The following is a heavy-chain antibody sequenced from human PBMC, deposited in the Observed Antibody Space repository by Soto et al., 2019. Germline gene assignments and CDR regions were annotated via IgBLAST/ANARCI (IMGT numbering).Heavy chain of an antibody. D-gene: IGHD3-10*01. CDR3: ARAKPTITMVRGVINYYYYMDV. CDR1: GYTFTSYG. CDR2: ISAYNGNT. Sequence: ASVKVSCKASGYTFTSYGISWVRQAPGQGLEWMGWISAYNGNTNYAQKLQGRVTMTTDTSTSTAYMELRSLRSDDTAVYYCARAKPTITMVRGVINYYYYMDVWGKGTTVTVSS. J-gene: IGHJ6*03. V-gene: IGHV1-18*01.